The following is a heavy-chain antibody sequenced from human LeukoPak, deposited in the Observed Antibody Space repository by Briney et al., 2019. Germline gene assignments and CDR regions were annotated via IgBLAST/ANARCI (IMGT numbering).Heavy chain of an antibody. CDR3: ARDRERVGATVFY. J-gene: IGHJ4*02. CDR1: GFTLSSYS. CDR2: ISSSSSYI. D-gene: IGHD1-26*01. Sequence: GGSLRLSCAASGFTLSSYSMNWVRQAPGKGLEWVSSISSSSSYIYYADSVKGRFTISRDNAKNSLYLQMNSLRAEDTAVYYCARDRERVGATVFYWGQGTLVTASS. V-gene: IGHV3-21*01.